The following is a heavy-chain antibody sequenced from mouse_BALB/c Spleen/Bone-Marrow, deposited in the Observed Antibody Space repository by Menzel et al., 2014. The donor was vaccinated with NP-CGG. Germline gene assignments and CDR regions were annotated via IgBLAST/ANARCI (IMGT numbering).Heavy chain of an antibody. CDR2: ISSGGSYT. CDR1: GFTFSSYA. D-gene: IGHD3-1*01. Sequence: EVNLMESGGGLVKPGGSLKLSCAASGFTFSSYAMSWVRQSPEKRLEWVAEISSGGSYTYYPDTVTGRFTISRDNAKNTLYLEMSSLRSEDTAMYYCARDSSGYFDYWGQGTTLTVSS. V-gene: IGHV5-9-4*01. CDR3: ARDSSGYFDY. J-gene: IGHJ2*01.